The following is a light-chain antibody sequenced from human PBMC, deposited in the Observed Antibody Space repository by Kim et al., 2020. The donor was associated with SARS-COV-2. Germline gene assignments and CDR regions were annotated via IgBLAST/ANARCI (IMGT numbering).Light chain of an antibody. V-gene: IGKV1-12*01. CDR3: QQANSFPPWT. J-gene: IGKJ1*01. Sequence: IQLTQSPSSVSASVGDRVTITCRASQDINTWLGWYQQKPGKAPKLLIYGASNLQSGVPSRFSGSGSGTDFTLTISRLQPDDCATYYCQQANSFPPWTFGQGTKL. CDR2: GAS. CDR1: QDINTW.